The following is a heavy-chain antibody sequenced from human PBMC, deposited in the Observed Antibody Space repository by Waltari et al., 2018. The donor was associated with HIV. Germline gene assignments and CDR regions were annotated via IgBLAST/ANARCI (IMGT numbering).Heavy chain of an antibody. CDR3: AREALYDSSGYYFDY. D-gene: IGHD3-22*01. CDR1: EFPFINYW. CDR2: IKQDKSEK. J-gene: IGHJ4*02. Sequence: EVQLVESGGGLVQPGGSLRLSCAASEFPFINYWMTWVRQAPGKGLEWGANIKQDKSEKYYVDSVKGRFTISRDNAKNSLFLQMNSLRAEDTAVYYCAREALYDSSGYYFDYWGQGTLVTVSS. V-gene: IGHV3-7*01.